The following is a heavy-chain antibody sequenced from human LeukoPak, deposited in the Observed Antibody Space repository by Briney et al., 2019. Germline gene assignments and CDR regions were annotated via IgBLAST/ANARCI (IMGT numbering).Heavy chain of an antibody. CDR1: GFTVSSNY. CDR2: ISNDGDT. V-gene: IGHV3-53*01. D-gene: IGHD1-26*01. J-gene: IGHJ4*02. CDR3: AREGATTAFDY. Sequence: GGSLRLSCAASGFTVSSNYMSWVRQGPGKGLECVSVISNDGDTYYADSVKGRFTISRDIFKNTVYLQMNSLRAEDTAVYYCAREGATTAFDYWGQGTLVTVSS.